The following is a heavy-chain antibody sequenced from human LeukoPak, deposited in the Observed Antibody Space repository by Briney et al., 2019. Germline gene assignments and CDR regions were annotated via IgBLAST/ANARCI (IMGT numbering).Heavy chain of an antibody. D-gene: IGHD1/OR15-1a*01. Sequence: AASVKVSCKASGGTFTSYAITWVRQVPEQGLEWMGEIIPIFGTANYALKFQGRVTITADESTSTAYMELSSLRSDDTALYYCATAQNNIWPPAPIGYWGQGTLVTVSS. CDR3: ATAQNNIWPPAPIGY. V-gene: IGHV1-69*13. CDR1: GGTFTSYA. CDR2: IIPIFGTA. J-gene: IGHJ4*02.